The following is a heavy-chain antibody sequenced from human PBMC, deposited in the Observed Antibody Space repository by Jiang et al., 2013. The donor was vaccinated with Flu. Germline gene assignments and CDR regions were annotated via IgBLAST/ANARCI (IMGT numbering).Heavy chain of an antibody. Sequence: LLKPSETLSLSCRLYGGSLGGHYWSWIRQPPGKGLEWIGEINHSGSANYNPSLKGRVTMSVDTSKNQFSLKLTSVTAADTAVYYCARAVYCSTLFCKYWNYWGQGTLVTVSS. CDR1: GGSLGGHY. CDR2: INHSGSA. V-gene: IGHV4-34*01. D-gene: IGHD2-15*01. CDR3: ARAVYCSTLFCKYWNY. J-gene: IGHJ4*02.